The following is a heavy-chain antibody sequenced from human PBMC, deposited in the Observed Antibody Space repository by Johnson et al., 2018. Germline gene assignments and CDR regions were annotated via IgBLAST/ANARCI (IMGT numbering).Heavy chain of an antibody. CDR2: TNEDGTEI. CDR3: AKILDF. V-gene: IGHV3-7*01. Sequence: VQLVESGGGLVQPGGSLRLSCLASGFTFHNSWMNWVRQVPGTGLAWVANTNEDGTEIHYADSVKGRFTISRDNVKNSLFLQMNSLRAEDTAVYHCAKILDFWGQGTLVTVSS. J-gene: IGHJ4*02. CDR1: GFTFHNSW.